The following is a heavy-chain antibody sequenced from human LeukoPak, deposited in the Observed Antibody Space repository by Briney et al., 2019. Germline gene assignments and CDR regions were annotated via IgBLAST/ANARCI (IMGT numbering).Heavy chain of an antibody. J-gene: IGHJ4*02. CDR1: GYIFIGYY. D-gene: IGHD3-16*01. Sequence: ASVKVSCKPSGYIFIGYYMHWMRQAPGPGLEWMGWINLSTGDTNYAQKFQGRVTMTRDTSIRTAYMEMSRLRYDDTALYYCAIWAGGNAPVASFDYWGQGTLVTVSS. V-gene: IGHV1-2*02. CDR2: INLSTGDT. CDR3: AIWAGGNAPVASFDY.